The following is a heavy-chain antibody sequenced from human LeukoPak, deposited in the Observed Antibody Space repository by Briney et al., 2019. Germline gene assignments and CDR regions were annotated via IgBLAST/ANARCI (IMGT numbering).Heavy chain of an antibody. J-gene: IGHJ4*02. CDR1: GFTFSDYY. V-gene: IGHV3-11*01. CDR2: ISSSGSTI. CDR3: ARWAVVPAAMAIDY. Sequence: GGSLILSCAASGFTFSDYYMSWIRQAPGKGLEWVSYISSSGSTIYYADSVKGRFTISRDNAKNSLYLQMNSLRAEDTAVYYCARWAVVPAAMAIDYWGQGTLVTVSS. D-gene: IGHD2-2*01.